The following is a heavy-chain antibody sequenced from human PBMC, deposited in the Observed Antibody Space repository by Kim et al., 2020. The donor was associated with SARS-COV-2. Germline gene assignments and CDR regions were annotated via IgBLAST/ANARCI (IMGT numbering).Heavy chain of an antibody. CDR3: AKDDTYSSWYKAVDY. J-gene: IGHJ4*02. D-gene: IGHD6-13*01. Sequence: DYVKGRFTISRDNYKNRLYMQMSSLRAEDTAVYYCAKDDTYSSWYKAVDYWGQGTLVTVSS. V-gene: IGHV3-33*06.